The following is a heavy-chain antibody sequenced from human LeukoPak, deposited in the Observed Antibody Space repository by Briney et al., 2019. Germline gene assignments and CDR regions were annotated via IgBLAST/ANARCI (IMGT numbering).Heavy chain of an antibody. J-gene: IGHJ5*02. CDR2: MNPNSGNT. CDR1: GYTFTSYD. CDR3: ARANWNYAFDP. Sequence: ASVKVSCKASGYTFTSYDINWVRQATGQGLEWMGWMNPNSGNTGYAQKFQGRATMTRNTSISTAYMELSSLRSEDTAVYYCARANWNYAFDPWGQGTLVTVSS. V-gene: IGHV1-8*01. D-gene: IGHD1-7*01.